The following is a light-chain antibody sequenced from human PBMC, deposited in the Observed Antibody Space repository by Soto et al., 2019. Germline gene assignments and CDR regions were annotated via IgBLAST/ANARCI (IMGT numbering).Light chain of an antibody. CDR2: GAS. V-gene: IGKV3-20*01. CDR3: QKYGNFWT. Sequence: EIVLTQSPGTLSLTPWEIATLSFMASQSVSNNYLAWYQQEPGQGPRLLIYGASSRATGIPDRVSGSGSGTDFSLTIRRLETDDFAVYYCQKYGNFWTFGQGTKVDIK. J-gene: IGKJ1*01. CDR1: QSVSNNY.